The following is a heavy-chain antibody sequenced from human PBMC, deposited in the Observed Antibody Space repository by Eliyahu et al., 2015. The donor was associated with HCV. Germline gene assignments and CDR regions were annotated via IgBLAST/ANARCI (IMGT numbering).Heavy chain of an antibody. Sequence: QVQLVQSGAEVKMPGSSVKVSCKASGGTFSSYTISXVRQAPGQGLEWMGGINPIFGTANYAQKFQGRVTITADESTSTAYMELSSLRSEDTAIYYCAIEGGSSGPRWFDPWGQGALVTVSS. D-gene: IGHD6-19*01. CDR2: INPIFGTA. CDR1: GGTFSSYT. V-gene: IGHV1-69*01. J-gene: IGHJ5*02. CDR3: AIEGGSSGPRWFDP.